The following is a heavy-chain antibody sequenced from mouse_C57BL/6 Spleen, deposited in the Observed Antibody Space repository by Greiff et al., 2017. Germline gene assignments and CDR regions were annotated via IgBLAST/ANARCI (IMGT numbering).Heavy chain of an antibody. CDR2: INPSTGGT. D-gene: IGHD2-3*01. J-gene: IGHJ2*01. Sequence: VQLQQSGPELVKPGASVKISCKASGYSFTGYYMNWVKQSPEKSLEWIGEINPSTGGTNYNQKFKAKATLTVDKSSSTAYMQLKSLTSEDSAVYYCARLDVDGYSYYWGQGTTLTVSS. CDR1: GYSFTGYY. V-gene: IGHV1-42*01. CDR3: ARLDVDGYSYY.